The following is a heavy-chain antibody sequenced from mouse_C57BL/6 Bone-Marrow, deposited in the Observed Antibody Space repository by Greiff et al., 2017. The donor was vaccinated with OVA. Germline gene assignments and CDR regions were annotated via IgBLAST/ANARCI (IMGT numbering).Heavy chain of an antibody. V-gene: IGHV1-55*01. D-gene: IGHD1-1*01. Sequence: QVQLQQPGAALVKPGASVQMSCKASGYTFTSYWITWVKQRPGQGLEWIGDIYPGSGSTNYNEKFKSKATLTVDTSSSTAYMQLSSLTSEDSAVYYCARRYYGSSWYFDVWGTGTTVTVSS. CDR3: ARRYYGSSWYFDV. CDR1: GYTFTSYW. J-gene: IGHJ1*03. CDR2: IYPGSGST.